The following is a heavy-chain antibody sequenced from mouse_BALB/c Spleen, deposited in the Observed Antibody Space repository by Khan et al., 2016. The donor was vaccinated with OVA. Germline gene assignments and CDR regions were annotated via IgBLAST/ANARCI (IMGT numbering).Heavy chain of an antibody. J-gene: IGHJ3*01. CDR1: GYSITSDYA. CDR2: ISYSGST. Sequence: EVQLQESGPGLVKPSQSLSLTCTVTGYSITSDYAWNWIRQFPGNKLEWMGYISYSGSTTYNPSLKSQISITRDTSKNQFFLHLNSVTTEDTATYYCARWFTYWGQGTLVTVSA. V-gene: IGHV3-2*02. CDR3: ARWFTY.